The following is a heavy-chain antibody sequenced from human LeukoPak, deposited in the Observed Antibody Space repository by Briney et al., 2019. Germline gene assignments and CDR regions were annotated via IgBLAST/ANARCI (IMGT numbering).Heavy chain of an antibody. J-gene: IGHJ4*02. CDR1: GFTFSSYG. CDR2: IWYDGSNK. V-gene: IGHV3-33*06. CDR3: AKAGGITIFGIVNPHFDY. Sequence: GGSLRLSCAASGFTFSSYGMHWVRQAPGKGLEWVAVIWYDGSNKYYADSVKGRFTISRDNSKNTLYLQMNSLRAEDTAVYYCAKAGGITIFGIVNPHFDYWGQGTLVTVSS. D-gene: IGHD3-3*01.